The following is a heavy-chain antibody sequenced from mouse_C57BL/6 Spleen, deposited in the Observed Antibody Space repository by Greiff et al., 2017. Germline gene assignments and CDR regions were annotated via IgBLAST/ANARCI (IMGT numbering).Heavy chain of an antibody. Sequence: VQLQQSGAELVKPGASVKMSCKASGYAFSSYWMNWVKQRPGKGLEWIGQIYPGDGDTNYNGKFKGKATLTADKSSSTAYMQLSSLTSEDSAVYFCARSGGDHERDRFAYWGQGTLVTVSA. J-gene: IGHJ3*01. CDR2: IYPGDGDT. V-gene: IGHV1-80*01. CDR1: GYAFSSYW. D-gene: IGHD3-2*02. CDR3: ARSGGDHERDRFAY.